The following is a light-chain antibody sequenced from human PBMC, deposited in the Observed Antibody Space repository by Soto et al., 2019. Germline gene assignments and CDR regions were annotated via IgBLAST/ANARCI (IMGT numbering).Light chain of an antibody. CDR2: GAS. CDR3: QQYNNWPPTFT. CDR1: QSVSDY. J-gene: IGKJ3*01. V-gene: IGKV3-15*01. Sequence: EIVLTQSPATLSLSPGERATLSCRASQSVSDYLAWYQQKPGQAPRLLIYGASTRATGIPARFSGSGSGTEFSLIISSLQSEDFAVYYCQQYNNWPPTFTFGPGTKVDI.